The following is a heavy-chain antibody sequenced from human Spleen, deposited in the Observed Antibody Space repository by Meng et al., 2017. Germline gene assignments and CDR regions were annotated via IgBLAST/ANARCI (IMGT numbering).Heavy chain of an antibody. V-gene: IGHV4-34*01. CDR1: GGSFSGYY. Sequence: GSLRLSCAVYGGSFSGYYWSWIRQPPGKGLEWIGEINHSGSTNYNPSLKSRVTISVDTSKNQFSLKLSSVTAADTAVYYCATSKPFYYYYDSSGPYYFDYWGQGTLVTVSS. CDR3: ATSKPFYYYYDSSGPYYFDY. D-gene: IGHD3-22*01. J-gene: IGHJ4*02. CDR2: INHSGST.